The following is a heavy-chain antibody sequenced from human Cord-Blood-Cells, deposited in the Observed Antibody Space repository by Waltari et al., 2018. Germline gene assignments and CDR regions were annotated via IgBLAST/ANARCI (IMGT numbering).Heavy chain of an antibody. D-gene: IGHD7-27*01. V-gene: IGHV4-34*01. CDR1: GGSFSGYY. CDR2: INHSGST. CDR3: ARGWGGHWYFDL. J-gene: IGHJ2*01. Sequence: QVQLQQWGAGLLKPSETLSLTCAVYGGSFSGYYWSWIRQPPGKGLEWIGEINHSGSTNYNPSLKSRVTISVDTSKNQFSLKLSSVTAADTAVYYCARGWGGHWYFDLWGRGTLFTVSS.